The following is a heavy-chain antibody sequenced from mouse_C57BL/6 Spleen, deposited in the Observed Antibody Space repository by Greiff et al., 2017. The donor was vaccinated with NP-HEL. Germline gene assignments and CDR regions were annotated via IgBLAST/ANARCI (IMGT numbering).Heavy chain of an antibody. J-gene: IGHJ3*01. CDR2: INPYNGGT. CDR1: GYTFTDYY. Sequence: VQLQQSGPVLVKPGASVKMSCKASGYTFTDYYMNWVKQSHGKSLEWIGVINPYNGGTSYNQKFKGKATLTVDKSSSTAYMELNSLTSEDSAVYYCASGEDYGGFAYWGQGTLVTVSA. CDR3: ASGEDYGGFAY. V-gene: IGHV1-19*01. D-gene: IGHD1-1*01.